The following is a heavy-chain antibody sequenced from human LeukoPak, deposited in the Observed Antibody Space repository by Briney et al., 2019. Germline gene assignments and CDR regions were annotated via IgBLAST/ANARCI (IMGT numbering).Heavy chain of an antibody. CDR2: ICSSGSAR. D-gene: IGHD6-13*01. CDR3: ARGGSWVDY. V-gene: IGHV3-48*03. J-gene: IGHJ4*02. Sequence: PGGALRLSCAASGFTFSSYEMNWVRQAPGKGLEWVSYICSSGSARYYADSVKGRFTISRDNAKNSLFLQMNSLRADDTAVYYCARGGSWVDYWGQGTLVTVSS. CDR1: GFTFSSYE.